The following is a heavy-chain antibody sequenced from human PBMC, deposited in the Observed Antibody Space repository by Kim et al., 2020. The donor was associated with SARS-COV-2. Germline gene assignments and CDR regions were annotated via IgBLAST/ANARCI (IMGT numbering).Heavy chain of an antibody. D-gene: IGHD3-3*01. CDR2: IYYSGST. J-gene: IGHJ5*02. Sequence: SETLSLTCTVSGGSISSDYWSWIRQPPGKGLEWIGYIYYSGSTNYNPSLKSRVTISVDTSKNQFSLKLSSVTAADTAVYYCARSPGGYYDFWSGYYNWFDPWGQGTLVTVSS. CDR3: ARSPGGYYDFWSGYYNWFDP. V-gene: IGHV4-59*13. CDR1: GGSISSDY.